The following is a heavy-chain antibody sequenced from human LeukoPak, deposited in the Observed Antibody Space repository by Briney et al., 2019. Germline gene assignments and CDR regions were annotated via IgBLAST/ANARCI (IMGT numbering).Heavy chain of an antibody. V-gene: IGHV1-69*13. CDR3: ARVEGYSNYVRSWFDP. D-gene: IGHD4-11*01. J-gene: IGHJ5*02. CDR1: GGTFSSYA. Sequence: ASVKVSCKASGGTFSSYAISWVRQAPGQGLEWMGGIIPIFGTANYAQKFQGRVTIAADESSSTAYMELSSLRSEDTAVYYCARVEGYSNYVRSWFDPWGQGTLVTVSS. CDR2: IIPIFGTA.